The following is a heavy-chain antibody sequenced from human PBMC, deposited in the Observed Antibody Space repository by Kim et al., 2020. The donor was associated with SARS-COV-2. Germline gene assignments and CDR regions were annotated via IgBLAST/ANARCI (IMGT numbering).Heavy chain of an antibody. J-gene: IGHJ3*02. V-gene: IGHV3-73*01. CDR2: IRSKAYSYAT. CDR1: GFTFSGSA. CDR3: ASVPGTTSSFWDAFG. Sequence: GGSLRLSCAASGFTFSGSAMHWVRQASGKWLEWVGLIRSKAYSYATVYAASGKGRFSISRDDSKITSYLQTSSLKTEDTYEYHSASVPGTTSSFWDAFG. D-gene: IGHD1-1*01.